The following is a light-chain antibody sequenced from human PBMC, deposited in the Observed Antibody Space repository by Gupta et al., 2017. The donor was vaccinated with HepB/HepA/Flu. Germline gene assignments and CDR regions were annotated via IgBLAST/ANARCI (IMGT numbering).Light chain of an antibody. CDR3: QSEDSSGTSVV. CDR1: ALRNKF. V-gene: IGLV3-25*03. Sequence: SYDLTQPPSVSVSPGQTARITCSGDALRNKFVCWYQQKPGQAPVLLIYKDTQRPSGIPERISGSSSGATVTLTISGVQSEDEADYYCQSEDSSGTSVVFGGGTKLTVL. CDR2: KDT. J-gene: IGLJ2*01.